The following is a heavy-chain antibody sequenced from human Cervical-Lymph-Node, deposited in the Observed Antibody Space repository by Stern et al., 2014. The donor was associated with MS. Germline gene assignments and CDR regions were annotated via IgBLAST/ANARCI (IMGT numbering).Heavy chain of an antibody. CDR1: GYTFTRYA. V-gene: IGHV1-3*01. CDR2: INAGFGST. Sequence: QVQLVQSGAEVKKPGASVKVSCKASGYTFTRYARHWVRQAPGQRLEWMGWINAGFGSTKYSQNFQGRLTFTADTSASTAYMELNSLRSEDTAVYYCARWSWGYSGYDRGPFDYWGQGALVTVSS. D-gene: IGHD5-12*01. CDR3: ARWSWGYSGYDRGPFDY. J-gene: IGHJ4*02.